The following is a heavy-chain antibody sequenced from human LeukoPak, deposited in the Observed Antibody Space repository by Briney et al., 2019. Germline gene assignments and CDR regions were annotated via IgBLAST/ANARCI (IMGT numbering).Heavy chain of an antibody. V-gene: IGHV3-30-3*01. CDR1: GFTFSSYA. CDR2: ISYDGSNK. D-gene: IGHD3-16*02. J-gene: IGHJ4*02. CDR3: ARGHYDYVWGSYREFDY. Sequence: PGRSLRLSCAASGFTFSSYAMHWVRQAPGKGLEWVAVISYDGSNKYYADSVKGRFTISRDNSKNTLYLQMNSLRAEDTAVYYCARGHYDYVWGSYREFDYWGQGTLVTVSS.